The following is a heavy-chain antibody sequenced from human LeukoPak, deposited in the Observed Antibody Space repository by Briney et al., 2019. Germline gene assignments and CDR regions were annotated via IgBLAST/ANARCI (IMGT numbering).Heavy chain of an antibody. CDR3: GKTTTGYSSGRYPAWPVDY. CDR1: GFTFSSYA. Sequence: GGSLRLSCTASGFTFSSYAMYWVRQAPGKGLEWVSGIFGSGGGAHYAESVKGRFTISREHSKNTVWLQMNSLPAEDTAVSYCGKTTTGYSSGRYPAWPVDYWGLGTLVTVSS. J-gene: IGHJ4*02. CDR2: IFGSGGGA. D-gene: IGHD6-19*01. V-gene: IGHV3-23*01.